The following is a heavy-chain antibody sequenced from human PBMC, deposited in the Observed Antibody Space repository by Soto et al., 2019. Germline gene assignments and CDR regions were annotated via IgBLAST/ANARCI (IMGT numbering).Heavy chain of an antibody. CDR2: ISWNHGGI. D-gene: IGHD3-9*01. J-gene: IGHJ4*02. CDR3: IRKYYNTLGDY. V-gene: IGHV3-9*01. CDR1: GFTFDYYA. Sequence: PGGSLRLSCVVSGFTFDYYAMHWVRQAPGKGLEWVSSISWNHGGIGYADSVRGRFTVSRDNAKNSLYLQMNSLRREDTAFYYCIRKYYNTLGDYWGQGTLVTVSS.